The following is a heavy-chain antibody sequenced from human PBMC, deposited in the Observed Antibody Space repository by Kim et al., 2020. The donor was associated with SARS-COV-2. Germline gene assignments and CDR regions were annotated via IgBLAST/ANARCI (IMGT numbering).Heavy chain of an antibody. V-gene: IGHV4-31*03. J-gene: IGHJ6*02. CDR2: IYYSGST. D-gene: IGHD3-9*01. CDR3: ARGNFDGQYYYYGMDV. CDR1: GGSISSGGYY. Sequence: SETLSLTCTVSGGSISSGGYYWSWIRQHPGKVLEWIGYIYYSGSTYYNPSLKSRVTISVDTSKNQFSLKLSSVTAADTAVYYCARGNFDGQYYYYGMDVWGQGTTVTVSS.